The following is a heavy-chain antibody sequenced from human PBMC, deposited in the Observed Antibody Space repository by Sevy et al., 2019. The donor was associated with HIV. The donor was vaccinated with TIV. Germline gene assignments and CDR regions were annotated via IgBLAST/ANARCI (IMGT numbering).Heavy chain of an antibody. CDR2: IYYSGST. J-gene: IGHJ4*02. Sequence: SETLSLTCTVSGGSISSYYWSWIRQPPGKGLEWIGYIYYSGSTNYNPSLKSRVTISVDTSKNQFSLKPSSVTAADTTVYYCARQVGDIVVAYFDYWGQGTLVTVSS. CDR3: ARQVGDIVVAYFDY. CDR1: GGSISSYY. V-gene: IGHV4-59*08. D-gene: IGHD2-15*01.